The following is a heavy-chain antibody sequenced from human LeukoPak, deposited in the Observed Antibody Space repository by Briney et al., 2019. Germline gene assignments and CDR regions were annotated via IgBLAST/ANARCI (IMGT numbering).Heavy chain of an antibody. J-gene: IGHJ4*02. V-gene: IGHV1-18*01. CDR2: ISAYNGNT. Sequence: ASVKVSCKASGYTFSSCGISWVRPAPGQGLEWMGWISAYNGNTNFAQKLQGRVTMTTDTSTSTAYMDLRSLRSDDTAVYYCARVDGSPDYWGQGTLVTVSS. CDR3: ARVDGSPDY. CDR1: GYTFSSCG. D-gene: IGHD2-15*01.